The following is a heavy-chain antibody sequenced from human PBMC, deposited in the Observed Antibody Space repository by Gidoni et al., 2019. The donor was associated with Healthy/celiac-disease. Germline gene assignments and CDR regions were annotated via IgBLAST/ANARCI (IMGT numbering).Heavy chain of an antibody. Sequence: QVHLVQSGGAVKKPGASVKASCKASGYTFRNYGMNWVRQAPGHGLEWVGWINTYSGNTDYAQKFQGRVTMTADTSTSTASMELRSLRFDDTAVYYCARDQVPTARDLFNIWGQGTMVIVSS. D-gene: IGHD1-1*01. V-gene: IGHV1-18*01. CDR1: GYTFRNYG. CDR3: ARDQVPTARDLFNI. J-gene: IGHJ3*02. CDR2: INTYSGNT.